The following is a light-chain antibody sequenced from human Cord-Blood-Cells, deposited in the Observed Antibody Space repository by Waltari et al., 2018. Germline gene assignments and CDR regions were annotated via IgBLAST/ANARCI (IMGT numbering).Light chain of an antibody. J-gene: IGLJ3*02. CDR1: ALPKQY. V-gene: IGLV3-25*03. CDR3: QSADSSGTWV. CDR2: KDS. Sequence: SYELTQPPSVSVSPGQTARITYSGDALPKQYAYWYQQKPGQAPVLAIYKDSERPSGIPERFSGSSSGTTVTLTISGVQAEDEADYYCQSADSSGTWVFGGGTKLTVL.